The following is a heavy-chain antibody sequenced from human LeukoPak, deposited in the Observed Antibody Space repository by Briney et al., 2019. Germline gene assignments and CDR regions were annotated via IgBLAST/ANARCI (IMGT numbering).Heavy chain of an antibody. V-gene: IGHV1-2*02. CDR2: INPNNWGS. J-gene: IGHJ5*02. D-gene: IGHD3-9*01. CDR1: RCTFTGYY. CDR3: ARDRVGITISSRQMNWFDP. Sequence: ASVTVSCMASRCTFTGYYMHGLGPAPGRGLEWVGWINPNNWGSNYAQKLRGRVTMTRDTYISTAYKELSRLRSDDTAVYYGARDRVGITISSRQMNWFDPWGQGTLVTVSS.